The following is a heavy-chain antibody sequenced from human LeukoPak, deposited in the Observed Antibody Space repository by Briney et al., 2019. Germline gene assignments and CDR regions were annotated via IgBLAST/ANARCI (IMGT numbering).Heavy chain of an antibody. D-gene: IGHD1-1*01. Sequence: GESLKISCKASGYSFTSYLIAWVRQMPGKGLEWMGIIYPGDSDTRYSPSFQGQVTISADKSISTAYLQWSSLKASDTAMYYCASRELDLDAFDIWGQGTMVTVSS. V-gene: IGHV5-51*01. CDR1: GYSFTSYL. CDR2: IYPGDSDT. J-gene: IGHJ3*02. CDR3: ASRELDLDAFDI.